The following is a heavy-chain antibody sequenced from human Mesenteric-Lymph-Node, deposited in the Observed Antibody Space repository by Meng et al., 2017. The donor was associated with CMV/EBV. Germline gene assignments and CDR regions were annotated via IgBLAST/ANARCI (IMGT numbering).Heavy chain of an antibody. CDR3: ARDQCSSVSCRFDS. D-gene: IGHD2-2*01. Sequence: ASVKVSCKTSGYTFSNFAISWVRQAPGQGLEWMGWITAYNGDTNYAQKFLGRVTMTTDTSTTTAYMEVRSLRSDDTAVYYCARDQCSSVSCRFDSWGQGTLVTVSS. CDR1: GYTFSNFA. J-gene: IGHJ4*02. V-gene: IGHV1-18*01. CDR2: ITAYNGDT.